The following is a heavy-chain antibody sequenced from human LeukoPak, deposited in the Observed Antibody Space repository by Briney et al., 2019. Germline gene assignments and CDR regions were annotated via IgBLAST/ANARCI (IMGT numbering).Heavy chain of an antibody. J-gene: IGHJ3*02. Sequence: GESLKISCKGSGYSFTSYWIGWVRQMPGKGLEWMGLIYPGDSDTRYSPSFQGQVTISADKSISTAYLQWSSLKASDTAMYYCARRGSYYRSDPRFDAFDIWGQGTMVTVSS. CDR3: ARRGSYYRSDPRFDAFDI. CDR1: GYSFTSYW. V-gene: IGHV5-51*01. D-gene: IGHD1-26*01. CDR2: IYPGDSDT.